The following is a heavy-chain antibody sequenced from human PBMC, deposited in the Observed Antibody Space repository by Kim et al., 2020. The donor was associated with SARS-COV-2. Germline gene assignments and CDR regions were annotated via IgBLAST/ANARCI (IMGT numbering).Heavy chain of an antibody. V-gene: IGHV5-10-1*01. CDR1: GYSFTSYW. CDR2: IDPSDSYT. CDR3: ARHSRCSGGGCYEWFDP. Sequence: GESLKISCKGSGYSFTSYWISWVRQMPGKGLEWMGRIDPSDSYTNYSPSFQGHVTISADKSISTAYLQWSSLKASDTAMYYCARHSRCSGGGCYEWFDPWGQGTLLTVSS. J-gene: IGHJ5*02. D-gene: IGHD2-15*01.